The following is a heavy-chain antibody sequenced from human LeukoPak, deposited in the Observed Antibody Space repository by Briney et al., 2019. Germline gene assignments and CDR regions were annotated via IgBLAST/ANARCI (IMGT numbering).Heavy chain of an antibody. CDR3: ARDEWELLRFDY. Sequence: SVKVSCKASGGTFSSSAISWVRQAPTQGLEWMAGIIPIYATTYYAQKFQGRVTITTDESTSTAYMELSSLRSEDTAVYYCARDEWELLRFDYWGQGTLVTVSS. CDR2: IIPIYATT. CDR1: GGTFSSSA. D-gene: IGHD1-26*01. J-gene: IGHJ4*02. V-gene: IGHV1-69*05.